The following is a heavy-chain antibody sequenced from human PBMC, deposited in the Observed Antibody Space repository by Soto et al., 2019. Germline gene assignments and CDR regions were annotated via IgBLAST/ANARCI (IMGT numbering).Heavy chain of an antibody. Sequence: PXGSLRLTFAASGCILSSYCMHWVHQAPGKGLEWVAVIWYDGSNTFYSDAVKGQFSISRDNSKNTVDLQMNSLRAEDTAVYYCAKYIAVAPGCLDSWGQGIQVTVSS. J-gene: IGHJ5*01. D-gene: IGHD6-19*01. V-gene: IGHV3-33*06. CDR1: GCILSSYC. CDR2: IWYDGSNT. CDR3: AKYIAVAPGCLDS.